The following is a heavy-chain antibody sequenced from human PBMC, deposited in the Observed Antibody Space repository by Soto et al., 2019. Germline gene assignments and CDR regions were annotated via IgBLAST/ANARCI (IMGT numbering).Heavy chain of an antibody. J-gene: IGHJ4*02. D-gene: IGHD5-18*01. V-gene: IGHV3-23*01. Sequence: GRSLRLSCAASGFTFSSYAMRWVRQAPGKGLEWVSAISGSGGSTYYADSVKGRFTISRDNSKNTLYLQMNSLRAEDTAVYYCAKLEGGRYTAMDYWGQGTLVTVSS. CDR1: GFTFSSYA. CDR3: AKLEGGRYTAMDY. CDR2: ISGSGGST.